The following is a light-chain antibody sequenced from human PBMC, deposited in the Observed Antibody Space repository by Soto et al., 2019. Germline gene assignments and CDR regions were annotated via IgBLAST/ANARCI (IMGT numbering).Light chain of an antibody. CDR3: QQYNNWPPRGT. CDR1: QSVSSN. V-gene: IGKV3-15*01. CDR2: GAS. Sequence: EIVMTQSPATLSVSPGERATLSCRASQSVSSNLAGYQQKPGQAPRLLIYGASTRATGIPARSSGSGSGTEFTLTISSLQSEDFAVYYCQQYNNWPPRGTFGQGTKVEIK. J-gene: IGKJ1*01.